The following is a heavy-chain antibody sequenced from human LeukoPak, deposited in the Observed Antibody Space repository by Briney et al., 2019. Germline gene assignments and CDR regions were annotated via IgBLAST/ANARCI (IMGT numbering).Heavy chain of an antibody. CDR2: IWYDGSNK. J-gene: IGHJ4*02. CDR1: GFTFSSYG. V-gene: IGHV3-33*03. CDR3: ARYGDTAMVHFDY. Sequence: GRSLRLSCAASGFTFSSYGMHWVRQAPGKGLEWVAVIWYDGSNKYYVDSVKGRFTISRDNAKNSLYLQMNSLRAEDTAVYYCARYGDTAMVHFDYWGQGTLVTVSS. D-gene: IGHD5-18*01.